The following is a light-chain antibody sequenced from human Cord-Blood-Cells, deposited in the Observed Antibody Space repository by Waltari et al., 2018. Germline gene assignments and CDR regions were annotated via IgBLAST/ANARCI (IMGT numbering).Light chain of an antibody. J-gene: IGLJ2*01. V-gene: IGLV1-40*01. CDR3: QSYDSSLSGVV. CDR2: GNS. Sequence: CTGSSSNIGAGYDVHWYQQLPGTAPKLLIYGNSNRPSGVPDRFSGSKSGTSAPLAITGLQAEDEADYYCQSYDSSLSGVVFGGGTKLTVL. CDR1: SSNIGAGYD.